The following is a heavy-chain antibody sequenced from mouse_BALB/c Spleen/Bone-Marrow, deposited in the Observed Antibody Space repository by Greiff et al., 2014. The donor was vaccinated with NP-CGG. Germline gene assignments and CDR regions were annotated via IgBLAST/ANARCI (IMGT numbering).Heavy chain of an antibody. D-gene: IGHD5-5*01. J-gene: IGHJ4*01. CDR3: SGGYYDYLFALDY. CDR2: IDPANGNT. V-gene: IGHV14-3*02. CDR1: GFNIKETY. Sequence: EVQLQQSGAELVKPGASVKLSCTASGFNIKETYIYWVKQRPEQGLEWVGRIDPANGNTKYDPKFQGKATIAADTSSNTAYLQLSSLTSEDTAVYYCSGGYYDYLFALDYWGHGTSVTVSS.